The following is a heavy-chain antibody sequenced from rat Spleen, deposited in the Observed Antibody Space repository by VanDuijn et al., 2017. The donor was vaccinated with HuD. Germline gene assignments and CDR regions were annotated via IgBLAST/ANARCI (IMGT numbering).Heavy chain of an antibody. V-gene: IGHV2S8*01. Sequence: QVQLKESGPDLVQPSQTLSLTCTVSGFSLTDYGVNWVRQPPGKGLEWIAAISSGGRTYYNSVLKSRVSISRDTSKSQVFLKMNSLQTEDTATYFCTRDGFSINYFDYWGQGVMVTVSS. J-gene: IGHJ2*01. D-gene: IGHD3-8*01. CDR2: ISSGGRT. CDR1: GFSLTDYG. CDR3: TRDGFSINYFDY.